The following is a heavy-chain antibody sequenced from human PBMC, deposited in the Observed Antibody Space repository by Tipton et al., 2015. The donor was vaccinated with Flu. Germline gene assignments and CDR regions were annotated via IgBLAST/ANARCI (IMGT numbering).Heavy chain of an antibody. CDR1: GASVTSGGYS. J-gene: IGHJ4*02. CDR3: ARHTGDSVRGVIDY. Sequence: TLSLTCTVSGASVTSGGYSWTWIRQPPGKGLDYIGQISSSGSTNMDPSLKSRVSISLDTSKNQFSLKLTSVTAADTAVYYCARHTGDSVRGVIDYWGQGTLVTVSS. D-gene: IGHD3-10*02. CDR2: ISSSGST. V-gene: IGHV4-61*08.